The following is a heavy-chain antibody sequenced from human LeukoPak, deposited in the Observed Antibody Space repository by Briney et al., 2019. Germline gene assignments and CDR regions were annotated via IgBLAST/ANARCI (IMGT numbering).Heavy chain of an antibody. CDR3: ARDLAAAGTIAGFDP. Sequence: SETLSLTCTVSGGSISSYYWSWSRQPPGKGLEWIGYIYYSGSTNYNPSLKSRVTISVDTSKNQFSLKLSSVTAADTAVYYCARDLAAAGTIAGFDPWGQGTLVTVSS. D-gene: IGHD6-13*01. J-gene: IGHJ5*02. CDR2: IYYSGST. CDR1: GGSISSYY. V-gene: IGHV4-59*01.